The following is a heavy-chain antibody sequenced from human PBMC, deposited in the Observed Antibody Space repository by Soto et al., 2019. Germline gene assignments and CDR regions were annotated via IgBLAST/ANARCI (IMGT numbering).Heavy chain of an antibody. CDR2: IYYSGST. CDR3: VRLERAAAANDY. J-gene: IGHJ4*02. Sequence: QLQLQESGPGLVKPSETLSLTCTVSGGSISSSSYYWGWIRQPPGKGLEWIGSIYYSGSTYYNPSLKSRVTISVDTSKNQFSLKLSSVTAADTAVYYCVRLERAAAANDYWGQGTLVTVSS. V-gene: IGHV4-39*01. D-gene: IGHD6-13*01. CDR1: GGSISSSSYY.